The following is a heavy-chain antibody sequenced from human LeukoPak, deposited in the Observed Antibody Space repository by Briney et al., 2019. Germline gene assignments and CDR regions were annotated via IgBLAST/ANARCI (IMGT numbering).Heavy chain of an antibody. V-gene: IGHV4-59*04. J-gene: IGHJ4*02. D-gene: IGHD1-14*01. CDR2: FWYSENT. CDR3: ARQGNTTSLFDC. Sequence: SETLSLTCTVSGGSISSYYWSWIRQSPGKGLEWIGYFWYSENTYSNPSLKSRVTMSVDTSKNQFSLKLSSVTAADTAVYYCARQGNTTSLFDCWGQGTLVTVSS. CDR1: GGSISSYY.